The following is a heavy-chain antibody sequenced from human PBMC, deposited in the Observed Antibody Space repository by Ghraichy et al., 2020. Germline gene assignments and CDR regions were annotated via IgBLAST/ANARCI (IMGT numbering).Heavy chain of an antibody. CDR1: GGSISSSSYY. V-gene: IGHV4-39*01. Sequence: SETLSLTCTVSGGSISSSSYYWGWIRQPPGKGLEWIGSIYYSGSTYYNPSLKSRVTISVDTSKNQFSLKLSSVTAADTAVYYCARRTIFGVVTDIWGQGTMVTVSS. CDR2: IYYSGST. J-gene: IGHJ3*02. D-gene: IGHD3-3*01. CDR3: ARRTIFGVVTDI.